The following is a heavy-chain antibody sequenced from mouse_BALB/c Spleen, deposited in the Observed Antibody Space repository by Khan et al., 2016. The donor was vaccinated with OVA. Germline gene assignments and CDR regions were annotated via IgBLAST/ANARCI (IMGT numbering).Heavy chain of an antibody. V-gene: IGHV5-6*01. CDR1: GFTFSSYG. Sequence: EVELVESGGDLVKPGGSLKLSCAASGFTFSSYGMSWVRQTPDKRLVWVAAISSGGSYTYYPDSLKGRFTISRDNAKNTLYLQMSSLKSEDTVMYCCARQPGYYEGSAMDYWGQGTSVTVSS. J-gene: IGHJ4*01. CDR2: ISSGGSYT. CDR3: ARQPGYYEGSAMDY. D-gene: IGHD2-3*01.